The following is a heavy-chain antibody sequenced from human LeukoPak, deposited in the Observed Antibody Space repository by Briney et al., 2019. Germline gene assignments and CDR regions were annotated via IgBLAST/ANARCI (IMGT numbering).Heavy chain of an antibody. CDR3: VRDIHIRD. J-gene: IGHJ4*02. CDR1: GFTFSSYG. V-gene: IGHV3-30*02. CDR2: IRYDGSNK. Sequence: PGGSLRLSCAASGFTFSSYGMHWVRQAPGKGLEWVAFIRYDGSNKYYADSVKGRFTVSRDNSKSTLYLQMNSLRVEDTAVYYCVRDIHIRDWGQGTLVTVSS.